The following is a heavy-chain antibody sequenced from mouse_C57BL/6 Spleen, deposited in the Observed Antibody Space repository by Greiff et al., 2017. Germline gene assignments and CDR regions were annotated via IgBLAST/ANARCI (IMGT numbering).Heavy chain of an antibody. Sequence: EVQRVESGGGLVKPGGSLKLSCAASGFTFSDYGMHWVRQAPGKGLEWVAYISSGSSTIYYAATVKGRSTISRDNAKNTLFLQMTSLRSEDTAMYYCAKDGKGLYAMDYWGQGTSVTVSS. CDR3: AKDGKGLYAMDY. CDR2: ISSGSSTI. V-gene: IGHV5-17*01. D-gene: IGHD1-1*01. CDR1: GFTFSDYG. J-gene: IGHJ4*01.